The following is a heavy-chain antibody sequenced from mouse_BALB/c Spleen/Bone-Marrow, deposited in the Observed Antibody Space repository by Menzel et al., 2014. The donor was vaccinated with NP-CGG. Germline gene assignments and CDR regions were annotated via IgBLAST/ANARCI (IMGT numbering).Heavy chain of an antibody. CDR1: GYTSTNYW. V-gene: IGHV1-63*02. CDR3: ARKDYGSSYPLAY. Sequence: QVQLQQSGAELVRPGTSVKISCKASGYTSTNYWLGWVKQRPGHGLEWIGDIYPGGGYTNYNEKFKGKATLTADTSSSTAYVQLSSLTSEDSAVYFCARKDYGSSYPLAYWGQGTLVTVSA. CDR2: IYPGGGYT. D-gene: IGHD1-1*01. J-gene: IGHJ3*01.